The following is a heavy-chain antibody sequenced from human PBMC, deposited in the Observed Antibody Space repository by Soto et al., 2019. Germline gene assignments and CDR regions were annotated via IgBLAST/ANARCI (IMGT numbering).Heavy chain of an antibody. Sequence: QLQLQESGPGLVKPSETLSLTCTVSGGSVSRSDHFWGWLRQSPGKGLEWIGSIYDSGSSNTYYNPSLKSRLTISIGTAKNQFSLKLTSVTAADTAVYYCARHPPHSSSCFTWGQGTQVTVSS. V-gene: IGHV4-39*01. CDR2: IYDSGSSNT. CDR3: ARHPPHSSSCFT. D-gene: IGHD2-15*01. J-gene: IGHJ5*02. CDR1: GGSVSRSDHF.